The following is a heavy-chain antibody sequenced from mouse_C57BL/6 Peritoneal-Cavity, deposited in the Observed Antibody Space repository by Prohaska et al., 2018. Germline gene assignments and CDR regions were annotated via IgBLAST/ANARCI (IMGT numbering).Heavy chain of an antibody. V-gene: IGHV11-2*01. CDR2: INADGSAI. J-gene: IGHJ1*03. Sequence: EVQLLETGGGLVQPGGSRGLSCEGSGLTFSGFWMSWVRQTPGKTLEWIGDINADGSAINYAPSIRDRLTIFRDNDKSTLYLKMSNVRSEDTATYFCMRYGNYWYFDVWGTGTTVTVSS. CDR1: GLTFSGFW. D-gene: IGHD2-1*01. CDR3: MRYGNYWYFDV.